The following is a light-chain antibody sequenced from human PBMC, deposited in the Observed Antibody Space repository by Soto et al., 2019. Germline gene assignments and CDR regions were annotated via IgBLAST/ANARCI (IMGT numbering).Light chain of an antibody. CDR2: GAS. J-gene: IGKJ1*01. V-gene: IGKV3-20*01. CDR3: TEYDISWT. Sequence: EIVLRQSPGTLSLSPGERATLSCRASQSVSGNYLAWYQQKPGQAPRPLIYGASNRATGIPDRFSGSGSGTDFTLIMSRLESDYFVLSYCTEYDISWTFGQGSMADSK. CDR1: QSVSGNY.